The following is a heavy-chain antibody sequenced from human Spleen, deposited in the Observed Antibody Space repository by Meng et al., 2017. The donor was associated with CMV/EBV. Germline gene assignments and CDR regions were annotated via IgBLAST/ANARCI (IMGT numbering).Heavy chain of an antibody. CDR1: GFTFDDYA. CDR2: ISWDGGST. D-gene: IGHD1-14*01. J-gene: IGHJ3*02. V-gene: IGHV3-43D*03. CDR3: ARDSPGRKGDALDI. Sequence: GESLKISCAASGFTFDDYAMHWVRQAPGKGLEWVSLISWDGGSTYYADSVKGRFTISRDNSKNSLYLQMNSLRADDTAVYFCARDSPGRKGDALDIWGQGTLVTVSS.